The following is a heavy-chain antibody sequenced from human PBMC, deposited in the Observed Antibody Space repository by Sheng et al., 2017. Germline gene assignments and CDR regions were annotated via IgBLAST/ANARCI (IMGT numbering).Heavy chain of an antibody. Sequence: QLQLQESGPGLVKPSETLSLTCTVSGGSISSSSYYWGWIRQPPGKGLECIGSIYYSGSTYYNPSLKSRVTISVDTSKNQFSLKLSSVTAADTAVYYCARDVSDYYDSSGYYGGAFDIWGQGTMVTV. CDR2: IYYSGST. V-gene: IGHV4-39*07. CDR1: GGSISSSSYY. J-gene: IGHJ3*02. D-gene: IGHD3-22*01. CDR3: ARDVSDYYDSSGYYGGAFDI.